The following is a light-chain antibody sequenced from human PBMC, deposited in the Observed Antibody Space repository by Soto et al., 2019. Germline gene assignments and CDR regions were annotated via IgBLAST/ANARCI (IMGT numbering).Light chain of an antibody. CDR3: QQYGSSPTT. Sequence: EIVVTQSPATLSVSPGGRATLSCRASQSISDTLAWYQQKPGQAPRLLIYDASNRPTDIPARFSGSGSGTDFTLTISRLEPEDFAVYFCQQYGSSPTTFGQGTKVDIK. J-gene: IGKJ1*01. V-gene: IGKV3-20*01. CDR1: QSISDT. CDR2: DAS.